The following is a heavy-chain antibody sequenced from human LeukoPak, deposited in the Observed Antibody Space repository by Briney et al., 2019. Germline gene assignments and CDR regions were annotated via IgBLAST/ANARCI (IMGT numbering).Heavy chain of an antibody. CDR3: ARGSPGIFDREDYYYYGMDV. V-gene: IGHV1-8*01. J-gene: IGHJ6*02. CDR1: GYTFTSYD. Sequence: GASVKVSCTAPGYTFTSYDINWVRQATGQGLEWMGWMNPNSGNTGYAQKFQGRVTMTRNTSISTAYMELSSLRSEDTAVYYCARGSPGIFDREDYYYYGMDVWGQGTTVTVSS. CDR2: MNPNSGNT. D-gene: IGHD6-13*01.